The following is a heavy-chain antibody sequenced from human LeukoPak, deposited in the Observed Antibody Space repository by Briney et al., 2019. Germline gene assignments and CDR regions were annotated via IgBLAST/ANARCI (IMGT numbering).Heavy chain of an antibody. V-gene: IGHV3-30-3*01. Sequence: PGRSLRLSCAASGFTFSSYAMHWGRPAPGKGLEWVAVISYDGSNKYYADSVKGRFTISRDNSKNTLYLQMNSLRAEDTAVYYCARGGQKHVEMATMTDYWGQGTLVTVSS. CDR2: ISYDGSNK. CDR3: ARGGQKHVEMATMTDY. D-gene: IGHD5-24*01. CDR1: GFTFSSYA. J-gene: IGHJ4*02.